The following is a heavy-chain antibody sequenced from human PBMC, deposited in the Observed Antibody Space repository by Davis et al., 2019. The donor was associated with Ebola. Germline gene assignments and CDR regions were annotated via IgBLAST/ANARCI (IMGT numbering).Heavy chain of an antibody. D-gene: IGHD4-17*01. V-gene: IGHV3-73*01. Sequence: LSLTCAASGFTFSGSAMHWVRQASGKGLEWVGRIRSKANSYATAYAASVKGRFTISRDDPKNTAYLQMNSLKTEDTAVYYCTNTVTTVDYWGQGTLVTVSP. CDR3: TNTVTTVDY. J-gene: IGHJ4*02. CDR1: GFTFSGSA. CDR2: IRSKANSYAT.